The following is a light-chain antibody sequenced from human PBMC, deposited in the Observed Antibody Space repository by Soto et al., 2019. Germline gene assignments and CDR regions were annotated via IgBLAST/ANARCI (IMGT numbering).Light chain of an antibody. CDR3: QQSYSTPIT. V-gene: IGKV1-39*01. CDR2: AAS. CDR1: QSISIY. Sequence: DMQITQSPSSLSASVGYRVTITGRASQSISIYLNWYQQKPGKAPKLRIYAASSLQSGVPSRFSGSGSGTDFTLTISSLQPEDFATYYCQQSYSTPITFGQGTRLEIK. J-gene: IGKJ5*01.